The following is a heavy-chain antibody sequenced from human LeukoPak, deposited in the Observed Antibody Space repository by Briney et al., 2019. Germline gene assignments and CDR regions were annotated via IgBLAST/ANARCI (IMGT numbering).Heavy chain of an antibody. J-gene: IGHJ6*02. CDR3: ARGPSGPTYGMDA. CDR1: GGSISSGSYY. D-gene: IGHD3-10*01. V-gene: IGHV4-61*02. Sequence: PSQTLSLTCTVSGGSISSGSYYWSWIRQPAGKGLEWIGRLYSSGSTNYNPSLKSRVTILVDTSKNQFSLKLNSVTAADTAVYYCARGPSGPTYGMDAWGQGTTVTVSS. CDR2: LYSSGST.